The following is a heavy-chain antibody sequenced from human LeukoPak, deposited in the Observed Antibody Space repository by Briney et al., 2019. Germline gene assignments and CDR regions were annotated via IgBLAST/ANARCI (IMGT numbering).Heavy chain of an antibody. J-gene: IGHJ4*02. V-gene: IGHV1-69*04. CDR2: IIPILGIA. CDR1: GGTFSSYA. D-gene: IGHD6-19*01. Sequence: SVKVSCKASGGTFSSYAISWVRQAPGQGLEWMGRIIPILGIANYAQKFQGRVTITADKSTSTAYMELSSLRSEDTAVYYCARVHSSGWYSLDYWGQGTLGTVSS. CDR3: ARVHSSGWYSLDY.